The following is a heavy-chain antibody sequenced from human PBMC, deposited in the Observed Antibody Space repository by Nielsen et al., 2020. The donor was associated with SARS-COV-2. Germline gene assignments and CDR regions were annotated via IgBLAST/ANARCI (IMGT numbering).Heavy chain of an antibody. CDR2: INAGSGYT. CDR1: GYRFTSYA. CDR3: ARGGVNGWWDY. V-gene: IGHV1-3*01. J-gene: IGHJ4*02. Sequence: ASVKVSCKASGYRFTSYAIHWVRQAPGQGLESMGWINAGSGYTEYSQNFQGRVTITTDTSATTAYMEVRYLKSEDTAVFYCARGGVNGWWDYWGQGTLVTVSS. D-gene: IGHD6-19*01.